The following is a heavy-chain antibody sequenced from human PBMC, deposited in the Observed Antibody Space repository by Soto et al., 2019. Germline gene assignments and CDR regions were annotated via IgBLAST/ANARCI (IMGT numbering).Heavy chain of an antibody. D-gene: IGHD5-12*01. CDR2: ISSSSSYI. V-gene: IGHV3-21*01. Sequence: GGSLRLSCAASGFTFSSYSMNWVRQAPGKGLEWVSSISSSSSYIYYADSVKGRFTISRDNAKNSLYLQMNSLRAEDTAVYYCASDVLVATITDYWGQGTLVTVSS. CDR1: GFTFSSYS. J-gene: IGHJ4*02. CDR3: ASDVLVATITDY.